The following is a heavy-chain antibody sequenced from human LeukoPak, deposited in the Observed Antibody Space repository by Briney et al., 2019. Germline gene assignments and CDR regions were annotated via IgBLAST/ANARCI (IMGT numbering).Heavy chain of an antibody. J-gene: IGHJ4*02. CDR2: IKSKTDGGTT. V-gene: IGHV3-15*01. CDR1: GFTFSSYA. Sequence: GGSLRLSCAASGFTFSSYAMSWVRQAPGKGLEWVALIKSKTDGGTTDYAAPVKGRFSISRDDSRDMLYLQMNSLKIEDTGIYYCTTGGHYYGDWGQGTLVTVSS. CDR3: TTGGHYYGD. D-gene: IGHD3-10*01.